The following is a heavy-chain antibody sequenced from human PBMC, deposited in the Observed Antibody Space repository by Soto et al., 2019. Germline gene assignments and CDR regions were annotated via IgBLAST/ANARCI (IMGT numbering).Heavy chain of an antibody. CDR3: ARAAAGYRPLNY. CDR2: IYYSGST. Sequence: LSLTCTVSGGSISSGDYYWSWIRQPPGKGLEWIGYIYYSGSTYYNPSLKSRVTISVDTSKNQFSLKLSSVTAADTAVYYCARAAAGYRPLNYWGQGTLVTVSS. J-gene: IGHJ4*02. CDR1: GGSISSGDYY. D-gene: IGHD6-13*01. V-gene: IGHV4-30-4*01.